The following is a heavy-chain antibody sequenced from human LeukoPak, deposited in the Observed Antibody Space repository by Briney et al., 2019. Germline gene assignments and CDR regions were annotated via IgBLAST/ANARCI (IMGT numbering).Heavy chain of an antibody. CDR3: ARGPAYCGGDCYSAFDI. V-gene: IGHV4-34*01. J-gene: IGHJ3*02. CDR1: GGSFSGYY. CDR2: INHSGST. Sequence: SETLSLTCAVYGGSFSGYYWSWIRQPPGKGLEWIGEINHSGSTNYNPSLKSRVTISVDTSKNQFSLKLSSVTAADTAVYYCARGPAYCGGDCYSAFDIWGQGTMVTVSS. D-gene: IGHD2-21*02.